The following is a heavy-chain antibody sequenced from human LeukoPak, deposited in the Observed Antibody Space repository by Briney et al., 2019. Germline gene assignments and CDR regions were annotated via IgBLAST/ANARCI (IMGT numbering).Heavy chain of an antibody. CDR3: ARTAYSGSFRYGMDV. D-gene: IGHD1-26*01. J-gene: IGHJ6*02. V-gene: IGHV4-34*01. Sequence: SETLSLTCTVSGGSISSYYWSWIRQPPGKGLEWIGEINHSGSTNYNPSLKSRVTISVDTSKNQFSLKLSSVTAADTAVYYCARTAYSGSFRYGMDVWGQGTTVTVSS. CDR2: INHSGST. CDR1: GGSISSYY.